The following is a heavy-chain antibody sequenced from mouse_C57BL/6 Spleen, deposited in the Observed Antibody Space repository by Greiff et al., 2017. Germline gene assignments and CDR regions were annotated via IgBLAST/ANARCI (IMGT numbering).Heavy chain of an antibody. V-gene: IGHV1-69*01. Sequence: VQLQQSGAELVMPGASVKLSCKASGYTFTSYWMHWVKQRPGQGLEWIGEIDPSDSYTNYNQKFKGKSTLTVDKSSSTAYMQLSSLTSEDSAVYYCARSGGYYGSSLWYFDVWGTGTTVTVSS. CDR2: IDPSDSYT. CDR1: GYTFTSYW. CDR3: ARSGGYYGSSLWYFDV. D-gene: IGHD1-1*01. J-gene: IGHJ1*03.